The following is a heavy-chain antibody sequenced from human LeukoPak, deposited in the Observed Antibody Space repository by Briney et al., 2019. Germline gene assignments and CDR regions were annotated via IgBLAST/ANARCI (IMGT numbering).Heavy chain of an antibody. CDR3: AKDLLAAAGGPLDY. CDR2: ISGSGGST. D-gene: IGHD6-13*01. Sequence: GGSLRLSCAASGFTFSSYAVSWVRQAPGKGLEWVSAISGSGGSTYYADSVKGRFTISRDNSKNTLYLQMNSLRAEDTAVYYCAKDLLAAAGGPLDYWGQGTLVTVSS. J-gene: IGHJ4*02. CDR1: GFTFSSYA. V-gene: IGHV3-23*01.